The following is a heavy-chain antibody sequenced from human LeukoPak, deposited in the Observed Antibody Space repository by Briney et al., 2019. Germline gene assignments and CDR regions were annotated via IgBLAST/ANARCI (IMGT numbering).Heavy chain of an antibody. V-gene: IGHV3-74*01. CDR3: ASGSGSGSYFSQG. J-gene: IGHJ6*02. CDR2: INSDGSST. CDR1: GFTFSSYW. Sequence: GGSLRLSCAASGFTFSSYWMHWVRQAPGKGLVWVSRINSDGSSTDYADSVKGRFTISRDNAKNTLYLQMNSLRAEDTAVYYCASGSGSGSYFSQGWGQGTTVTVPS. D-gene: IGHD3-10*01.